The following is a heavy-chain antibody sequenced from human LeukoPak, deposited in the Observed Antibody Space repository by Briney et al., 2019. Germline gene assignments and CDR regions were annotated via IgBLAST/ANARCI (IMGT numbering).Heavy chain of an antibody. J-gene: IGHJ3*02. CDR2: INHSGST. Sequence: PSETLSLTCAVYGGSFSGYYWSWIRQPPGKGLEWIGEINHSGSTNYNPSLKSRVTISVDTSKNQFSLKLSSVTAADTAVYYCARRLGVEPGAFDIWGQGTMVTVSS. D-gene: IGHD3-3*01. V-gene: IGHV4-34*01. CDR3: ARRLGVEPGAFDI. CDR1: GGSFSGYY.